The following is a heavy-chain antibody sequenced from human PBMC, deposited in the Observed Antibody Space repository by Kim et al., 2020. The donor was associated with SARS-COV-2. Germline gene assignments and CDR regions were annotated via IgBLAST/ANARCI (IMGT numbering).Heavy chain of an antibody. V-gene: IGHV1-18*01. Sequence: NHAQKLQGRVTNTPDTSTSTAYMELRSLRSDDTAVYYCASQAPLQDAFDIWGQGTMVTVSS. CDR3: ASQAPLQDAFDI. J-gene: IGHJ3*02.